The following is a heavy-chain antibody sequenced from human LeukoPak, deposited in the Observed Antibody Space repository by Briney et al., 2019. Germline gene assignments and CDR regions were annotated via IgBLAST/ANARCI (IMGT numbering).Heavy chain of an antibody. CDR3: ARSTRPSFGVVHPHDY. Sequence: ASVKVSCKASGGTFSSYAISWVRQAPGQGLEWMGGIIPIFGTANYAQKFQGRVTITADESTSTAYMELSSLRSEDTAVYYCARSTRPSFGVVHPHDYWGQGTLVTVSS. J-gene: IGHJ4*02. CDR1: GGTFSSYA. V-gene: IGHV1-69*01. D-gene: IGHD3-3*01. CDR2: IIPIFGTA.